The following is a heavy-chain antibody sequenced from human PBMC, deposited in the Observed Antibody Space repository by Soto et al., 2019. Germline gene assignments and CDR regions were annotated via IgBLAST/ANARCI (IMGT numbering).Heavy chain of an antibody. Sequence: SLRLSCAASGFTFSSYAMHWVRPAPGKGLEWVAVISYDGSNKYYADAVKGRFTISRDNSKNTVYLQMNSLRAEDTAVYYCAGVQYYDSSGGWDFFDYWGQGTLVTVSS. D-gene: IGHD3-22*01. J-gene: IGHJ4*02. V-gene: IGHV3-30-3*01. CDR1: GFTFSSYA. CDR3: AGVQYYDSSGGWDFFDY. CDR2: ISYDGSNK.